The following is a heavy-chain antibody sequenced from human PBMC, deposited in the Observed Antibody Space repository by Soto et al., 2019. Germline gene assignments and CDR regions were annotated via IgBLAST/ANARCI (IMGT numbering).Heavy chain of an antibody. V-gene: IGHV1-24*01. CDR3: ATTRITIFGVVLIKYGMDV. CDR1: GYTLTELS. D-gene: IGHD3-3*01. CDR2: FDPEDGET. Sequence: AASVKVSCKVSGYTLTELSMHWVRQAPGKGLEWMGGFDPEDGETIYAQKFQGRVTMTEDTSTDTAYMELSSLRSEDTAVYYCATTRITIFGVVLIKYGMDVWGQGTTVTVSS. J-gene: IGHJ6*02.